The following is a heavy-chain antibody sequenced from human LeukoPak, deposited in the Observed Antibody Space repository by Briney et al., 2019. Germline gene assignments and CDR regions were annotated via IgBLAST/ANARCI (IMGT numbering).Heavy chain of an antibody. CDR3: AKDRITMIVVVIFDY. CDR1: GFTSSSYA. V-gene: IGHV3-23*01. Sequence: GSLRLPSAASGFTSSSYAMSWVRQPPGRGLEWFSAISGSGGSTYYADSVKGRFTISRDNSKNTLYLQMNSLRDEGTAVYYCAKDRITMIVVVIFDYWGQGTLVTVSS. D-gene: IGHD3-22*01. J-gene: IGHJ4*02. CDR2: ISGSGGST.